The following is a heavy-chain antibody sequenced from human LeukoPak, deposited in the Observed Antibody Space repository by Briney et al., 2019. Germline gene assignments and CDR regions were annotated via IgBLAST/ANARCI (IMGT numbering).Heavy chain of an antibody. J-gene: IGHJ3*02. CDR1: GFTFSSYG. CDR2: IWYDGSNK. CDR3: AAEAKHGAFDI. V-gene: IGHV3-33*08. Sequence: LTGGSLRLSCAASGFTFSSYGMHWVRQAPGKGLEWVAVIWYDGSNKYYADSVKGRFTISRDNSKNTLYLQMNSLTTEDTAVFYCAAEAKHGAFDIWGQGTMVTVSS.